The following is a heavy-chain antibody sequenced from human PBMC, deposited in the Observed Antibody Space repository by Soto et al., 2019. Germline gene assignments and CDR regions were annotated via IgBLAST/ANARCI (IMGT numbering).Heavy chain of an antibody. CDR2: ISGSGGST. J-gene: IGHJ5*02. Sequence: GGSLRLSCAASGFTFSSYALSWVRQAPGKGLEWVSTISGSGGSTYYADSVKGRFTISRDNSKNTLYLQMNSLRAEDTAVYYCAKDRIATTGVNWFDPWGQGTLVTVSS. CDR3: AKDRIATTGVNWFDP. V-gene: IGHV3-23*01. CDR1: GFTFSSYA. D-gene: IGHD6-13*01.